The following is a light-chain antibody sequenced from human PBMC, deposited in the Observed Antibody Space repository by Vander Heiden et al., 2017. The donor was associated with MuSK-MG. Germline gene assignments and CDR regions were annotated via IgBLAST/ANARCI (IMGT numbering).Light chain of an antibody. CDR3: HHDDGSPQT. V-gene: IGKV3-20*01. Sequence: EVVLSQSPGTLSLSPGERATLSCRASQSVSRNSLAWYQQRPGQAPRLLIYSISRRATGIPDRFSGSGSGTDFILTISRLEPEDFAVYYCHHDDGSPQTFGGGTKVEIK. CDR1: QSVSRNS. J-gene: IGKJ4*01. CDR2: SIS.